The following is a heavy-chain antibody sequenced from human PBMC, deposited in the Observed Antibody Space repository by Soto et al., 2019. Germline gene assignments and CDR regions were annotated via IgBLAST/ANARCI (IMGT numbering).Heavy chain of an antibody. CDR2: IIPIFGTA. V-gene: IGHV1-69*01. CDR1: GGTFSSYA. CDR3: ARCRGYDFNWFCP. J-gene: IGHJ5*02. Sequence: QVQLVQSGAEVKKPGSSVKVSCKPSGGTFSSYAISWVRQAPGQGHEWMGGIIPIFGTANYGQKFQGRVTITADESTGIAYMELSSLSSEDAAVYFCARCRGYDFNWFCPWGQGTLVTVSS. D-gene: IGHD5-12*01.